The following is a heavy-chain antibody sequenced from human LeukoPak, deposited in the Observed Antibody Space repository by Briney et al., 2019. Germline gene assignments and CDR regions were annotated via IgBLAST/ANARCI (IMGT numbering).Heavy chain of an antibody. V-gene: IGHV4-38-2*02. Sequence: SETLSLTCTVSGYSISSGYCWGWIRQPPGKGLEWIGSIYHSGSTYYNPSLKSRVTISADTSKNQFSLKLRSVTAADTAVYYCARVGVGGGYWGQGTLVTVSS. CDR1: GYSISSGYC. J-gene: IGHJ4*02. CDR2: IYHSGST. D-gene: IGHD3-10*01. CDR3: ARVGVGGGY.